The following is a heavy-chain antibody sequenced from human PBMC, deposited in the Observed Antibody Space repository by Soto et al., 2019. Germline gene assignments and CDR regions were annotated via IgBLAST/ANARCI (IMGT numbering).Heavy chain of an antibody. CDR3: ARDGQALAPYALDV. CDR2: IWYDGSNK. V-gene: IGHV3-33*01. J-gene: IGHJ6*02. D-gene: IGHD6-13*01. Sequence: QVQLVESGGGVAQPGRSLRLSCTVSGFTFSGHAMHWVRQAPGKGLEWVTQIWYDGSNKYYAESVKGRFTISRDKSKNTLYLQMNRLRVEDTAVYYCARDGQALAPYALDVWGQGTSVTVSS. CDR1: GFTFSGHA.